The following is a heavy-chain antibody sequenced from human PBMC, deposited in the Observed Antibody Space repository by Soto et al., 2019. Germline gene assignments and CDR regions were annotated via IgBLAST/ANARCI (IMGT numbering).Heavy chain of an antibody. J-gene: IGHJ4*02. V-gene: IGHV3-74*01. D-gene: IGHD4-17*01. CDR3: ARVSPVPTLKILVY. CDR1: GFAFSSYW. CDR2: INSDGSST. Sequence: GGSLRLSCAASGFAFSSYWMHWVRQAPGKGLVWVSRINSDGSSTSYADSVKGRFTISRDNAKNTLYLQMNSLRAEDTAVYYCARVSPVPTLKILVYWGQGTLLTVSS.